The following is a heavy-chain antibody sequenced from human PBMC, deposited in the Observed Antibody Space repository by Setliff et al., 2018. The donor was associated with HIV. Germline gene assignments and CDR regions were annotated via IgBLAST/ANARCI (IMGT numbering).Heavy chain of an antibody. V-gene: IGHV4-4*09. D-gene: IGHD3-10*01. CDR2: IFSSGST. CDR3: ARRIDDSGSFPDKNWFDT. CDR1: GDSISSYS. Sequence: PSETLSLTCTVSGDSISSYSWNWIRQSPGGGLEWIGFIFSSGSTKYNPSLQSRVTMSIDTSKNQFPLRQTSVTAADTAVYYCARRIDDSGSFPDKNWFDTWGQGSPVTAPQ. J-gene: IGHJ5*02.